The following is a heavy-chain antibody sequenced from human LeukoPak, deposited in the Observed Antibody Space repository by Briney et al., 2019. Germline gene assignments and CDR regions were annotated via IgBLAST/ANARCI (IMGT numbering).Heavy chain of an antibody. CDR1: GFSLRSSE. CDR3: ARDTVNGPFVISLDL. CDR2: INSADNVE. J-gene: IGHJ5*02. Sequence: PGGSLRLSCAASGFSLRSSEMNWVGHAPGKRPEGVSHINSADNVEYYTDSVRGRFTMSRDNAKDLLYLQMNSLRDEDTAVYYCARDTVNGPFVISLDLWGQGVLVTVSS. V-gene: IGHV3-48*03. D-gene: IGHD2-8*01.